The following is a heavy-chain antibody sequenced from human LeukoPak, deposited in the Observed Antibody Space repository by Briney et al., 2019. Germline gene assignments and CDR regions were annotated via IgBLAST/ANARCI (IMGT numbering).Heavy chain of an antibody. CDR3: ATDGAYGLTH. J-gene: IGHJ4*02. CDR1: GVSFSTTW. CDR2: VSSDGSR. V-gene: IGHV3-74*01. D-gene: IGHD3-16*01. Sequence: GGSLRLSCAASGVSFSTTWMHWVRQAPGKGLMWVSHVSSDGSRTYADSVKGRFTVSRDNNKDMVYLQMSSLRAEDAAVYYCATDGAYGLTHWGQGTLVTVSS.